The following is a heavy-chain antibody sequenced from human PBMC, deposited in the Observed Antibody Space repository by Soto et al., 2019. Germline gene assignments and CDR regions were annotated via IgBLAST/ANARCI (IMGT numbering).Heavy chain of an antibody. D-gene: IGHD2-2*02. V-gene: IGHV1-3*01. CDR1: GYTFTSYA. CDR2: INAGNGNT. CDR3: ARDVRLGRDIVVVPAAIPRTNWFDP. Sequence: GASVKVSCKASGYTFTSYAMHWVRQAPGQRLEWMGWINAGNGNTKYSQKFQGRVTITRDTSASTAYMELSSLRSEDTAVYYCARDVRLGRDIVVVPAAIPRTNWFDPWGQGTLVTVSS. J-gene: IGHJ5*02.